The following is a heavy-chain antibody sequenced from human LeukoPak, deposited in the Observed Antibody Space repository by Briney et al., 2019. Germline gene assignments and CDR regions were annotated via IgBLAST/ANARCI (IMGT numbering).Heavy chain of an antibody. D-gene: IGHD6-13*01. V-gene: IGHV1-2*06. CDR3: ATVPAEAAGTRNFDY. J-gene: IGHJ4*02. Sequence: ASVKVSCKASGYTFTRYYMHWVRQAPGQGLEWMGRINPNSGGTNYAQKFQGRVTMTRDTSISTAYMELSRLRSDDTAVYYCATVPAEAAGTRNFDYWGQGTLVTVSS. CDR2: INPNSGGT. CDR1: GYTFTRYY.